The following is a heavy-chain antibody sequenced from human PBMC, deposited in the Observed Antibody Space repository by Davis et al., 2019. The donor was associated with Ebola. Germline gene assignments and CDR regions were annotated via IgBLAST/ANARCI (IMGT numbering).Heavy chain of an antibody. Sequence: GESLKISCAASGFTFSGSAMHWVRQASGKGLEWVGRIRSKANSYATAYAASVKGRFTISRDDSKNTAYLQMNSLKTEDTAVYYCTSHTAMVGYWGQGTLVTVSS. J-gene: IGHJ4*02. D-gene: IGHD5-18*01. CDR3: TSHTAMVGY. V-gene: IGHV3-73*01. CDR1: GFTFSGSA. CDR2: IRSKANSYAT.